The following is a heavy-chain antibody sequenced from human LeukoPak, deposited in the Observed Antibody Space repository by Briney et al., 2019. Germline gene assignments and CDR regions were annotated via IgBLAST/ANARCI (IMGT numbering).Heavy chain of an antibody. CDR1: GFTFDDYA. D-gene: IGHD6-19*01. Sequence: GGSLRLSCAASGFTFDDYAMHWVRHAPGKGLEWVPGISWNSGNIAYADSVKGRFTISRDNAMNSLYLQMNSLRGEDTAVYYCAKEPYSSGWYSNYYGMDVWGQGTTVTVSS. CDR2: ISWNSGNI. CDR3: AKEPYSSGWYSNYYGMDV. V-gene: IGHV3-9*01. J-gene: IGHJ6*02.